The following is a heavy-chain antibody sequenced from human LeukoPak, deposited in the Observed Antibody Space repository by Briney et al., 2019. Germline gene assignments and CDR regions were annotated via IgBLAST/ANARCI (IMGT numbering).Heavy chain of an antibody. CDR3: ARDQGSKSLDIVVVPYYFDY. D-gene: IGHD2-2*01. V-gene: IGHV3-48*01. J-gene: IGHJ4*01. Sequence: PGGSLRLSCAASGFTFSIFAMNWVRQAPGKGLEWVSSISSSSSTIYYADSVKGRFTISRDNAKNSLYLQMNSLRAEDTAVYYCARDQGSKSLDIVVVPYYFDYWGQGTLVTVSS. CDR1: GFTFSIFA. CDR2: ISSSSSTI.